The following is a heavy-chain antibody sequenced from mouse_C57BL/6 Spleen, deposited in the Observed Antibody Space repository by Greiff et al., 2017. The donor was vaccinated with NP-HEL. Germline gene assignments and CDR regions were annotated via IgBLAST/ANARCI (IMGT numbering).Heavy chain of an antibody. J-gene: IGHJ2*01. Sequence: QVQLKESGPGLVAPSQSLSITCTVSGFSLTSYAISWVRQPPGKGLEWLGVIWTGGGTNYNSALKSRLSISKDKSKSQVFLKMNSLQTDDTARYYCARNYGGAYYSNYDYWGQGTTLTVSS. CDR3: ARNYGGAYYSNYDY. D-gene: IGHD2-5*01. V-gene: IGHV2-9-1*01. CDR2: IWTGGGT. CDR1: GFSLTSYA.